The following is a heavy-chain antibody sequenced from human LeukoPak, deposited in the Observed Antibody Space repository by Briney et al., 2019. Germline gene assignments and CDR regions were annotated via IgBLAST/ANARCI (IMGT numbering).Heavy chain of an antibody. D-gene: IGHD3-9*01. J-gene: IGHJ6*03. V-gene: IGHV4-59*01. CDR2: IYYSGST. CDR3: ARVRGVRYFDWLVDYYYYMDV. CDR1: GGSISSYY. Sequence: SETLSLTCTVSGGSISSYYGSWIRQPPGKGLEWLGYIYYSGSTNYNPSLKSRVTISVDTSKNQFSLKLSSVTAADTAVYYCARVRGVRYFDWLVDYYYYMDVWGKGTAVTVSS.